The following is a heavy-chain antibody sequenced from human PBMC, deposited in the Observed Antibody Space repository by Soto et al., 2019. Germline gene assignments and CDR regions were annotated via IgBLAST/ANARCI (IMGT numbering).Heavy chain of an antibody. CDR3: GRERTYYYGSGSYHAFDI. V-gene: IGHV4-59*08. Sequence: SETQSLTSTVSGGYISSYYWSWIRQPPGKGLEWIGYIYYSGSTNYNPSLKSRVTISVDTSKNQFSLKLSSVTAADTAVYYCGRERTYYYGSGSYHAFDIWGQGTMVTVSS. J-gene: IGHJ3*02. D-gene: IGHD3-10*01. CDR2: IYYSGST. CDR1: GGYISSYY.